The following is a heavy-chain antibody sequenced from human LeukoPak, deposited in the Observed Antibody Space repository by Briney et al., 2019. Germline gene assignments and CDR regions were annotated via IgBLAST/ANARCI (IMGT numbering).Heavy chain of an antibody. CDR2: ISWNSGSI. CDR3: ARDIRGYSPPPVDY. V-gene: IGHV3-9*01. D-gene: IGHD3-22*01. CDR1: GFTFDDYA. Sequence: PGGSLTHSCTASGFTFDDYAMHWGRQAPGDGLEWVSGISWNSGSIGYADSVKGRFTISTDNAKNSQYLQLNGLRAEDTALYYWARDIRGYSPPPVDYWGQGTLVTVSS. J-gene: IGHJ4*02.